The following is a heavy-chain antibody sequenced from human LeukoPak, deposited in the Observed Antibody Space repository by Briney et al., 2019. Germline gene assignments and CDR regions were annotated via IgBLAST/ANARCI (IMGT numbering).Heavy chain of an antibody. V-gene: IGHV3-30*02. CDR2: IRYDGRSQ. D-gene: IGHD2-21*01. J-gene: IGHJ4*02. CDR1: GFTFSSYG. CDR3: ARLRSLDK. Sequence: GGSLRLSCAASGFTFSSYGIHWVRQAPGKGLESVAFIRYDGRSQDYADSVKGRFTISRDNAKKSLYLEMSSLRVEDTAVYFCARLRSLDKWGQGTLVTVS.